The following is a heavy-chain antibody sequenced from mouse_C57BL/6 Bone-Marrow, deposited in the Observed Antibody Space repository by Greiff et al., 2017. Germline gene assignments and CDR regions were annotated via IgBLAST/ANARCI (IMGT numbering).Heavy chain of an antibody. CDR1: GYTFTDYN. CDR2: INPNNGGT. CDR3: AREASAADEPFAY. J-gene: IGHJ3*01. Sequence: EVKLMESGPELVKPGASVKIPCKASGYTFTDYNMDWVKQSHGKSLEWIGDINPNNGGTIYNQKFKGKATLTVDKSSSTAYMELRSLTSEDTAVYYCAREASAADEPFAYWGQGTLVTVSA. D-gene: IGHD6-1*01. V-gene: IGHV1-18*01.